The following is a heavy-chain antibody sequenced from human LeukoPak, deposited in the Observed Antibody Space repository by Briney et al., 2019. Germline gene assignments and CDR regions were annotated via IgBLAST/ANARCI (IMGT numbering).Heavy chain of an antibody. D-gene: IGHD3-10*01. CDR3: ARYYGSGSYYYYYYGMDV. Sequence: SETLTLTCTVSGGSISSYYWSWIRQPPGKGLEWIGYIYYSGSTNYNPSLKSRVTISVDTSKNQFSLKLSSVTAADTAVYYCARYYGSGSYYYYYYGMDVWGQGTTVTVSS. CDR2: IYYSGST. CDR1: GGSISSYY. J-gene: IGHJ6*02. V-gene: IGHV4-59*01.